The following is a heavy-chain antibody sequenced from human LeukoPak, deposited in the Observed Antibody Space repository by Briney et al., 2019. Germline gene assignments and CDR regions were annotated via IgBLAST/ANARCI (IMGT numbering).Heavy chain of an antibody. D-gene: IGHD3-10*01. CDR3: AKVGIDGSGPFDH. V-gene: IGHV3-23*01. Sequence: GGSLRLSCAASGFTFSSFALSWVRQAPGKGLEGVSAISGRGRGGSTNYADSVKGRFTISRDNSKNTLYLQMNSLRAEDTAVYYCAKVGIDGSGPFDHWGQGTLVTVSS. CDR1: GFTFSSFA. CDR2: ISGRGRGGST. J-gene: IGHJ4*02.